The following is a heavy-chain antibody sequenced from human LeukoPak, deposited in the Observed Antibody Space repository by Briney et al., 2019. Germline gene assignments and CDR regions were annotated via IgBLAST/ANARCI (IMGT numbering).Heavy chain of an antibody. D-gene: IGHD2-2*01. Sequence: PGGSLRLSCAASGFTFSSYEMNWVRQAPGKGLEWVSYISSSGSTIYYADSVKGRFTISRDNAKNSLYLQMNSLRAEDTAVYYCARDGQGYCSSTSCYAAYYFDYWGQGTLVTVSS. CDR1: GFTFSSYE. CDR2: ISSSGSTI. CDR3: ARDGQGYCSSTSCYAAYYFDY. J-gene: IGHJ4*02. V-gene: IGHV3-48*03.